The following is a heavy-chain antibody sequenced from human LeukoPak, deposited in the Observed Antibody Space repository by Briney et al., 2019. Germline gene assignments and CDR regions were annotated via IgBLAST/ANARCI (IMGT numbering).Heavy chain of an antibody. CDR3: ARGYITMGYYDY. CDR1: GYTFTSYG. V-gene: IGHV1-18*01. CDR2: ISAYNGNT. D-gene: IGHD5-18*01. Sequence: ASVKVSCKASGYTFTSYGISWVRQAPGQGLEWMGWISAYNGNTNYAQKLQGRVTMTTDTSTSSAYMELRSLRSDDTAVYYCARGYITMGYYDYWGQGALVTVSS. J-gene: IGHJ4*02.